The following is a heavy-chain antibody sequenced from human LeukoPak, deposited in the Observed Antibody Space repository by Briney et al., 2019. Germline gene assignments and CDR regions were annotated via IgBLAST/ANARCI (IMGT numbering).Heavy chain of an antibody. Sequence: PSETLSLTCAVYGGSFSGYYWSWIRQPPGKGLEWIGEINHSGSTNYNPSLKSRVTISVDTSKNQFSLKLSSVTAADTAVYYCARGPHYSSSWLWSGPRGYYYYGMDVWGQGTTVTASS. CDR1: GGSFSGYY. V-gene: IGHV4-34*01. CDR2: INHSGST. J-gene: IGHJ6*02. D-gene: IGHD6-13*01. CDR3: ARGPHYSSSWLWSGPRGYYYYGMDV.